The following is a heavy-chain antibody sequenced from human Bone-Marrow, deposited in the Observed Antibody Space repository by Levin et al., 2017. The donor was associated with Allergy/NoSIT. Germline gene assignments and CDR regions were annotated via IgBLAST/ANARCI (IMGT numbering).Heavy chain of an antibody. Sequence: GGSLRLSCAASGFTFSSYAMSWVRQAPGKGLEWVSAISGSGGSTYYADSVKGRFTISRDNSKNTLYLQMNSLRAEDTAVYYCAKDQSRSCSGGSCYSPYWGQGTLVTVSS. V-gene: IGHV3-23*01. CDR1: GFTFSSYA. CDR2: ISGSGGST. J-gene: IGHJ4*02. CDR3: AKDQSRSCSGGSCYSPY. D-gene: IGHD2-15*01.